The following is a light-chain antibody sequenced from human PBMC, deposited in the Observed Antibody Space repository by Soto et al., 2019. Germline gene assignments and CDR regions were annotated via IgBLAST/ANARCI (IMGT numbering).Light chain of an antibody. CDR2: EVG. V-gene: IGLV2-14*01. CDR3: SSYTSRSTLV. Sequence: QSALTQPASVSGSPRQSITISCTGTSSDVGGYNYVSWYQQHPGKAPKLMIYEVGNRPSGVSNRFSGSRSGNTASLTISGLQAEDEAEYYCSSYTSRSTLVFGGGTKVTVL. CDR1: SSDVGGYNY. J-gene: IGLJ2*01.